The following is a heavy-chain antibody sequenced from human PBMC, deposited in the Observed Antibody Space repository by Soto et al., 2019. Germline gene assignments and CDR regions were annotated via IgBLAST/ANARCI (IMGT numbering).Heavy chain of an antibody. V-gene: IGHV1-69*12. J-gene: IGHJ4*02. D-gene: IGHD5-12*01. Sequence: QVQLVQSGAEVRQPASSVKVSCKTSGGTFSSYAISWVRQAPGQGLEWMGGIVPIVDTSTYAQKFQGRVTITADDSTSTAYMELSSLRSDDTAIYYCVSVVAIPGYPDNWGQGTLVTVSS. CDR1: GGTFSSYA. CDR3: VSVVAIPGYPDN. CDR2: IVPIVDTS.